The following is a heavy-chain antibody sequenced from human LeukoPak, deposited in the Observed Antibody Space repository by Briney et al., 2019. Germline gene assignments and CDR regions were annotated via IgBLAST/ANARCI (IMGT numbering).Heavy chain of an antibody. J-gene: IGHJ6*02. D-gene: IGHD6-13*01. CDR1: GYTFTSYG. V-gene: IGHV1-18*01. CDR2: ISAYNGNT. Sequence: ASVKVSCKASGYTFTSYGISWVRQAPGQGLEWMGWISAYNGNTNYAQKLQGRVTMTTDTSTSTAYMELRSLRSDDTAVYYCARDLKSRYSSSWDPGYYYYGMDVWGQGTTVTVSS. CDR3: ARDLKSRYSSSWDPGYYYYGMDV.